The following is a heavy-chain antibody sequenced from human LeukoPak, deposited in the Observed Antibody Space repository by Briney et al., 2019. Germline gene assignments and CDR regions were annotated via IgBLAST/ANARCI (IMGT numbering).Heavy chain of an antibody. J-gene: IGHJ6*03. D-gene: IGHD3-16*01. CDR3: AREGYDYVWGTNYYYYYMDV. V-gene: IGHV4-4*02. CDR2: IYHSGST. CDR1: GGSISSSNW. Sequence: SETLSLTCAVSGGSISSSNWWSWVRQPPGKGLEWIGEIYHSGSTNYNPSLKSRVAISLDTSKNQFSLKLSSVTAADTAVYYCAREGYDYVWGTNYYYYYMDVWGKGTTVTISS.